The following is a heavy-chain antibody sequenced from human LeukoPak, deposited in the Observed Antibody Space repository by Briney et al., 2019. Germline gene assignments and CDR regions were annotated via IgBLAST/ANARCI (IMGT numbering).Heavy chain of an antibody. V-gene: IGHV4-39*01. Sequence: PSETLSLTCTVSGGSISSSSYYWGWIRQPPGKGLEWIGSIYYSGSTYYNPSLKSRVTISVDTSKNQFSLKLNSVTAADTAVYYCARTLLRLKGFDPWGQGTLVTVSS. D-gene: IGHD3-3*01. J-gene: IGHJ5*02. CDR3: ARTLLRLKGFDP. CDR1: GGSISSSSYY. CDR2: IYYSGST.